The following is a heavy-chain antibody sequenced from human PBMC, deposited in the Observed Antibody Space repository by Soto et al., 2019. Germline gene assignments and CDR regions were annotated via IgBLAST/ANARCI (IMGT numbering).Heavy chain of an antibody. J-gene: IGHJ6*02. CDR2: IIPIFGTA. CDR3: ASGRYYDSSGPGDYYYGMDV. D-gene: IGHD3-22*01. Sequence: QVQLVQSGAEVKKPGSSVKVSCKASGGTFSSYAISWVRQAPGQGLESMGGIIPIFGTANYAQKVQGRVTITADKSTRTAYMALNSLRSEDTAVYYCASGRYYDSSGPGDYYYGMDVWGQGTTVTVSS. V-gene: IGHV1-69*06. CDR1: GGTFSSYA.